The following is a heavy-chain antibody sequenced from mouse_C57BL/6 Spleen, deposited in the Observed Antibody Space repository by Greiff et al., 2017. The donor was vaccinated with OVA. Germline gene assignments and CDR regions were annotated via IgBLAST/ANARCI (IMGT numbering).Heavy chain of an antibody. CDR1: GFTFSDYG. J-gene: IGHJ1*03. CDR2: ISSGSSTI. CDR3: ARTTVVATRYFDV. D-gene: IGHD1-1*01. V-gene: IGHV5-17*01. Sequence: VQLQESGGGLVKPGGSLKLSCAASGFTFSDYGMHWVRQAPEKGLEWVAYISSGSSTIYYADTVKGRFTISRDNAKNTLFLQMTSLRSEDTAMYYCARTTVVATRYFDVWGTGTTVTVSS.